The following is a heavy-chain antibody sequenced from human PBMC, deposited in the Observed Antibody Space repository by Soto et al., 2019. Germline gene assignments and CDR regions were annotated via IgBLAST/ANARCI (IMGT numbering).Heavy chain of an antibody. CDR3: ARARVRGVSPHYDF. Sequence: PSETLSLTCSVSGGYVHSYYWSWVRQSPGRGLEWIAYIYHTGSTKYNPSLKSRATISLDTSKNEVYLKMTSVTAADTAVYYCARARVRGVSPHYDFWGQGTQVTVSS. CDR2: IYHTGST. V-gene: IGHV4-59*02. D-gene: IGHD2-8*01. J-gene: IGHJ4*02. CDR1: GGYVHSYY.